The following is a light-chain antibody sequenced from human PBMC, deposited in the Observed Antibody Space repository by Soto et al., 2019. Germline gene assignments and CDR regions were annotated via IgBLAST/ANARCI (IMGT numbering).Light chain of an antibody. V-gene: IGKV1-39*01. CDR2: AAS. CDR1: QSISSY. J-gene: IGKJ3*01. Sequence: DIQMTQSPSSLSASVGDRVTITCRASQSISSYLNWYQQKPGKAPKLLIYAASSLKSGVPSRFSGSGSGTDFTLTIRSLQPEDFATYYCQQSYSTPQVTFGPGTKVDIK. CDR3: QQSYSTPQVT.